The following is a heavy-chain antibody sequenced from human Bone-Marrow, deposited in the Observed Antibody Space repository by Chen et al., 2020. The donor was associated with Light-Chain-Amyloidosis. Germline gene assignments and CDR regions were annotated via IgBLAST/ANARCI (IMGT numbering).Heavy chain of an antibody. CDR2: LDWEGESI. V-gene: IGHV3-53*03. CDR3: TKDISPHMAGFDF. J-gene: IGHJ4*02. CDR1: GFTVSSNY. Sequence: EVQLVETGGGLIQPGGSLRLSCAASGFTVSSNYMSWVRQAPGKGLEWVSGLDWEGESIGYADSVKGRFTISRDNAKNSLSLEMTRLRSEDTAFYYCTKDISPHMAGFDFWGQGMLVTVSS.